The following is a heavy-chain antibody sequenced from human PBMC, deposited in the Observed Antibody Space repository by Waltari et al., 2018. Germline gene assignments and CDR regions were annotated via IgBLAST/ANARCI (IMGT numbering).Heavy chain of an antibody. CDR2: IKTDGSET. CDR1: GFTLCYSW. V-gene: IGHV3-7*01. Sequence: EVQVVESGGGLVQPGGSLRLSWGASGFTLCYSWMTWVRQAPGKGLEWVANIKTDGSETYYVDSVKGRFTISRDNTKNSLYLQMSSLRAEDTAVYYCAIGGVETSWYWRYWGQGTLVTVSS. CDR3: AIGGVETSWYWRY. J-gene: IGHJ4*02. D-gene: IGHD6-13*01.